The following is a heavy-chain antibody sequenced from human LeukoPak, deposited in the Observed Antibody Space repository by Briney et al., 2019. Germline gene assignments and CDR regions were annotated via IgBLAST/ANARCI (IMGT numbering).Heavy chain of an antibody. V-gene: IGHV4-34*01. CDR1: GGSFSGYY. CDR2: INHSGST. D-gene: IGHD2-2*01. Sequence: SETLSLTCAVYGGSFSGYYWSWIRQPPGKGLEWIGEINHSGSTNYNPSLKSRVTISVDTSKNQFSLKLSSVTAADTAVYYCARGGGGYCSSTSCRNYYYYYMDVWGQGTTVTVSS. CDR3: ARGGGGYCSSTSCRNYYYYYMDV. J-gene: IGHJ6*03.